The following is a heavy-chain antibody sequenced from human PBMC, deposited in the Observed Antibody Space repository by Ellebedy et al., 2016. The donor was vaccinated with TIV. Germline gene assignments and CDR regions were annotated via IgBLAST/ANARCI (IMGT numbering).Heavy chain of an antibody. D-gene: IGHD3-22*01. V-gene: IGHV1-2*04. J-gene: IGHJ6*02. CDR1: GGTFSSYA. CDR3: ARDYYDSRGLGGMDV. CDR2: INPNSGGT. Sequence: ASVKVSXXASGGTFSSYAISWVRQAPGQGLEWMGWINPNSGGTNYAQKFQGWVTMTRDTSISTAYMELSRLRSDDTAVYYCARDYYDSRGLGGMDVWGQGTTVTVSS.